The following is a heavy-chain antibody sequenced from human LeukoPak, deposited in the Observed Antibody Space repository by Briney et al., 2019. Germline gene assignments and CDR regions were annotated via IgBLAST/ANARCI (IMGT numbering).Heavy chain of an antibody. CDR1: GGTFSGYA. Sequence: SVKVSCKASGGTFSGYAISWVRRAPGQGLEWMGRIIPILGIANYAQKFQGRVTITADKSTSTAYMELSSLRSEDTAMYYCARDPYTRVAYFDYWGQGTLVTVSS. CDR3: ARDPYTRVAYFDY. D-gene: IGHD4-23*01. J-gene: IGHJ4*02. CDR2: IIPILGIA. V-gene: IGHV1-69*04.